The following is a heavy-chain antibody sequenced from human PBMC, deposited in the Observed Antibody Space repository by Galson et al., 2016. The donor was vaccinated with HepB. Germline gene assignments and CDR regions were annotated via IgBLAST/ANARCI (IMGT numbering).Heavy chain of an antibody. V-gene: IGHV3-30*04. CDR3: ARVVAAGARPPVAFQY. J-gene: IGHJ4*02. Sequence: SLRLSCAVSGFTLSNYAMNWVRQAPGTGLEWVSGTSYDGANKYYADSVKGRATISRDDSKNTVYLQVDSLRGEDTAVYYCARVVAAGARPPVAFQYWGQGILVTVAS. CDR1: GFTLSNYA. CDR2: TSYDGANK. D-gene: IGHD6-25*01.